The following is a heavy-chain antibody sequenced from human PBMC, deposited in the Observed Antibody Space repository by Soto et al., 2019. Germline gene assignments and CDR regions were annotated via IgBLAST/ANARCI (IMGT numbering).Heavy chain of an antibody. V-gene: IGHV3-30-3*01. Sequence: QVHLVESGGGVVQAGRSLRLSCAASGFSFSAYSMHWVRQAPGKGLEWVAVISSDGSKTYYAGSLKGRFTVSRANSKNILDLQMNSRRAEDTAVYYCARAGQQVAVFDYWGQGTEVTVSS. D-gene: IGHD6-13*01. CDR2: ISSDGSKT. J-gene: IGHJ4*02. CDR1: GFSFSAYS. CDR3: ARAGQQVAVFDY.